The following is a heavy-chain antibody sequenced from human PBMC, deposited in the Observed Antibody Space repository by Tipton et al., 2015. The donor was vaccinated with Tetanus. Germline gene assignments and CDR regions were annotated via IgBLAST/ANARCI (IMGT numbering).Heavy chain of an antibody. V-gene: IGHV5-51*01. Sequence: QLVQSGAEVKKSGESLKISCQGSGYRFGIYWIAWVRQMPGKGLEWMGIIYPGDSDTRYSPSFEGQVTISADKSTTTAYLQWSSLKASDTAMYYCARRLGPYTGDHFWHFDLWGRGTLVTVSS. J-gene: IGHJ2*01. D-gene: IGHD7-27*01. CDR2: IYPGDSDT. CDR1: GYRFGIYW. CDR3: ARRLGPYTGDHFWHFDL.